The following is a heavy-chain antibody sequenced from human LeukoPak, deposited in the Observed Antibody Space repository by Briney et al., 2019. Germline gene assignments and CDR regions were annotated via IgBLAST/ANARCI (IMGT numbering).Heavy chain of an antibody. CDR2: IRSKANSYAT. CDR3: TPWHGYGGNRFDY. D-gene: IGHD4-23*01. CDR1: GFTFSGSA. Sequence: GGSLRLSCAASGFTFSGSAMHWVRQASGKGLEWVGRIRSKANSYATAYAASVKGRFTISRDDSKNTAYLQMNSLKTEDTAVYYCTPWHGYGGNRFDYWGQGTLVTVSS. J-gene: IGHJ4*02. V-gene: IGHV3-73*01.